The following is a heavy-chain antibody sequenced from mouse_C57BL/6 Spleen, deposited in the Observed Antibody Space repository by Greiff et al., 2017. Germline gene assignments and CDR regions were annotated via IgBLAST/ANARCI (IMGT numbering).Heavy chain of an antibody. V-gene: IGHV1-42*01. Sequence: VQLKQSGPELVKPGASVKISCKASGYSFTGYYMNWVKQSPEKSLEWIGEINPSTGGTTYNQKFKAKATLTVDKSSSTAYMQLKSLTSEDSAVYYCAVTTVVDWYFDVWGTGTTVTVSS. J-gene: IGHJ1*03. CDR3: AVTTVVDWYFDV. CDR2: INPSTGGT. D-gene: IGHD1-1*01. CDR1: GYSFTGYY.